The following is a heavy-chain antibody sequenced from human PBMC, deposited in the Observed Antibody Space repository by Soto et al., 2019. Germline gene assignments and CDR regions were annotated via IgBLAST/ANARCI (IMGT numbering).Heavy chain of an antibody. V-gene: IGHV1-8*01. CDR1: GYTFTSYD. CDR2: MNPNSGNT. CDR3: ARERTRGFDP. J-gene: IGHJ5*02. Sequence: QVHLVQSGAEVRKPGASVKVSCKASGYTFTSYDINWVRQATGQGLEWMGWMNPNSGNTAYAQKFQGRVTMTRNTSRSTAHMELSRLRSEDTAVDYCARERTRGFDPWGQGTLVTVSS.